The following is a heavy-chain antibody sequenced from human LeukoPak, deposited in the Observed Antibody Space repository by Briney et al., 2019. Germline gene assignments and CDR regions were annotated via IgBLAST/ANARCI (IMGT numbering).Heavy chain of an antibody. Sequence: GGSLRLSCVASGFNFVTYPMNWVRQAPGKGLEWVSATSCSGGRTHYADSVKGRFTISRDNSKNTLYLQMNSLRADDTAVYYCAKDLRRDPAAGIVDVWGKGTTVTVSS. CDR1: GFNFVTYP. D-gene: IGHD6-13*01. CDR2: TSCSGGRT. J-gene: IGHJ6*04. V-gene: IGHV3-23*01. CDR3: AKDLRRDPAAGIVDV.